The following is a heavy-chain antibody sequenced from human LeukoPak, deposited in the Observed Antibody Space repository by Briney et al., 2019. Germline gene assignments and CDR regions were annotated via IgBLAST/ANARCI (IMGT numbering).Heavy chain of an antibody. D-gene: IGHD3-22*01. CDR2: ILHDGSNN. CDR3: AREGLGYDY. CDR1: GFTFSRYA. J-gene: IGHJ4*02. V-gene: IGHV3-30*04. Sequence: GGSLRLSCAASGFTFSRYAMHWVRQAPGKGLEWVLVILHDGSNNFNADSVKGRFTISRDISQNTLYLQMNSLRVEDTALYYCAREGLGYDYWGQGTPVTVS.